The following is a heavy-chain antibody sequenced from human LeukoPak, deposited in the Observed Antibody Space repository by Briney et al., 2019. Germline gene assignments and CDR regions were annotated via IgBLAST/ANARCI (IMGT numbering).Heavy chain of an antibody. CDR3: ARSSGYYYYYMDV. Sequence: GGSLRLSCAASGFTVSSNYMSWVRQAPGKGLEWVSVIYSGGSTYYADSVKGRFTISRDNVKNSLYLQMNSLRVEDTAVYYCARSSGYYYYYMDVWGKGTTVTVSS. CDR1: GFTVSSNY. J-gene: IGHJ6*03. V-gene: IGHV3-66*01. D-gene: IGHD3-10*01. CDR2: IYSGGST.